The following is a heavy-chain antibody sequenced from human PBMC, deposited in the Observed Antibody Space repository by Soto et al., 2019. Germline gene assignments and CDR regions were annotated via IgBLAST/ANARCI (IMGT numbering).Heavy chain of an antibody. CDR2: SYNEFT. Sequence: EVQLVESGGGLVQPGGSLRLSCVASGFTVTEIYMNWVRQAPGKGMEWVSVSYNEFTDYADSVRGRFSISTDSSKNALYLQMISLRAEDSAVYYCVREPRYCSGGSCSIMGDAFDIWGQGTMVTVSS. V-gene: IGHV3-66*01. CDR1: GFTVTEIY. J-gene: IGHJ3*02. D-gene: IGHD2-15*01. CDR3: VREPRYCSGGSCSIMGDAFDI.